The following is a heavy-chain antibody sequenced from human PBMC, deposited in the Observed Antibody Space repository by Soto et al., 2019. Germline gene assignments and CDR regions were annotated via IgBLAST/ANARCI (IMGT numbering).Heavy chain of an antibody. J-gene: IGHJ5*02. D-gene: IGHD3-10*01. CDR3: ARLGPYGSESYSFRYNWFDP. CDR2: IYSGGSS. Sequence: GGSLRLSCTTCVFPVSSSHMTWVRQAPGKGLEWVSVIYSGGSSYYAVSVQGRFTISRDNSKNTVYLQMNSLRGEDTAMYYCARLGPYGSESYSFRYNWFDPWGQGTLVTVSS. V-gene: IGHV3-53*01. CDR1: VFPVSSSH.